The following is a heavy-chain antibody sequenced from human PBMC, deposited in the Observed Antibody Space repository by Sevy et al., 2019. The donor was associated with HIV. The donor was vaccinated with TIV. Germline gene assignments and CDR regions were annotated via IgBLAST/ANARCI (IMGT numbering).Heavy chain of an antibody. D-gene: IGHD6-19*01. J-gene: IGHJ4*02. CDR3: SSLRTIAVAGDYFDY. Sequence: GGSLRLSCAASGFTFTGSTMYWVRQASGKGLEWVARIRSRAKTYATAYAASVKGRFTISRDDSRNTAYLQMNSLKTEDTAVYYCSSLRTIAVAGDYFDYWGQGTLVTVSS. CDR2: IRSRAKTYAT. V-gene: IGHV3-73*01. CDR1: GFTFTGST.